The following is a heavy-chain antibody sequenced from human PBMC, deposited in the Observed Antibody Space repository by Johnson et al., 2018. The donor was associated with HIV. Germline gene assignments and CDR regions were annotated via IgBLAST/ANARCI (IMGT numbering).Heavy chain of an antibody. CDR1: GFTFSNAW. CDR2: IKSKTDGGTT. Sequence: VQLVESGGGLVKPGGSLRVSCAASGFTFSNAWMNWVRQAPGKGLEWVGRIKSKTDGGTTDYAAPVKGRFTISRDNAKKSLYLQMNSLRAEDTAVYYCARDGSNFGAFDIWGQGTMVTVSS. D-gene: IGHD1-1*01. V-gene: IGHV3-15*01. J-gene: IGHJ3*02. CDR3: ARDGSNFGAFDI.